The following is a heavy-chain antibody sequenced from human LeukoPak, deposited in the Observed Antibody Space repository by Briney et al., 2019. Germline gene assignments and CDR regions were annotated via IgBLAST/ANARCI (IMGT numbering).Heavy chain of an antibody. CDR3: VRKSCGGGSCYDY. Sequence: ASVQVSCKASGYTFTDYYMHWVRQAPGQGLEWMGWINANSGDTNYPQKFQGRVTMTRDTSIGTVYMELSRLRSDDTAVYYCVRKSCGGGSCYDYWGQGTLVSVSS. J-gene: IGHJ4*02. CDR2: INANSGDT. D-gene: IGHD2-15*01. CDR1: GYTFTDYY. V-gene: IGHV1-2*02.